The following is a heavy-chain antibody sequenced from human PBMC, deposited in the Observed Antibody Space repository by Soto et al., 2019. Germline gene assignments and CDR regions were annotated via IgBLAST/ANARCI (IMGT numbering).Heavy chain of an antibody. CDR2: IYRTGST. CDR1: GGSFTSNNW. Sequence: SETLSLTCAVSGGSFTSNNWWTWVRQPPGQGLEWIGEIYRTGSTNYNPSLKSRVTISLDKSENQFSLKVTSLTAADTAVYYCASRDPGTSVDYWGQGPLVTVAS. J-gene: IGHJ4*02. D-gene: IGHD1-7*01. V-gene: IGHV4-4*02. CDR3: ASRDPGTSVDY.